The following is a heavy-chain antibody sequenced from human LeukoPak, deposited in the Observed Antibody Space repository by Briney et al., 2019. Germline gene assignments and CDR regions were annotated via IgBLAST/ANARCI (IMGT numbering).Heavy chain of an antibody. J-gene: IGHJ4*02. CDR3: ARCSYSGGSCPDY. D-gene: IGHD2-15*01. CDR1: GFTFNSHW. CDR2: ISSDGRDT. V-gene: IGHV3-74*01. Sequence: GGSLRLSCAASGFTFNSHWMHWVRQAPGKGLVWLSRISSDGRDTGYADSVKGRFTISRDNAKNTLYLQVNSLRAEDTAVYYCARCSYSGGSCPDYWGQGTPVTVSS.